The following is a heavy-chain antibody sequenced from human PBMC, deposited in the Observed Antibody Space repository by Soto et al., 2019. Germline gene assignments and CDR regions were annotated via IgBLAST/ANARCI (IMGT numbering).Heavy chain of an antibody. CDR2: ISGSGGST. V-gene: IGHV3-23*01. Sequence: GGSLRLSCAASGFTFSSYAMSWVRQAPGKGLEWVSAISGSGGSTYYADSVKGRFTISRDNSKNTLYLQMNSLRAEDTAEYYCARSGSSGYYRPFDYWGQGTMVTVSS. D-gene: IGHD3-22*01. CDR1: GFTFSSYA. CDR3: ARSGSSGYYRPFDY. J-gene: IGHJ4*02.